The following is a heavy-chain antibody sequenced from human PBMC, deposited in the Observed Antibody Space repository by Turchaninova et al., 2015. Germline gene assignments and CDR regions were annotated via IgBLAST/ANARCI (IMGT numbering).Heavy chain of an antibody. CDR2: IYYSGST. CDR3: AKHESANWFDP. CDR1: GDSIRGSY. J-gene: IGHJ5*02. V-gene: IGHV4-59*08. Sequence: QVQLQESGPGLVKPSVTLSLTCTVSGDSIRGSYWSWIRQPPGKGLEWIGYIYYSGSTNYNPSLKSRVSILLDTSKNQFSLKLSSVTAADTAVYYCAKHESANWFDPWGQGALVTVSS.